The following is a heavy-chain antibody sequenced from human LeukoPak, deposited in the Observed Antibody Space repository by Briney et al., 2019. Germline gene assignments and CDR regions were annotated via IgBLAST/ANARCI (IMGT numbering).Heavy chain of an antibody. Sequence: SETLSLTSTVSGGSISSYYWSWIRQPPGKGLEWIGYIYYSGSTNYNPSLKSRVTISVDTSKKQFSLKLSSVTVADTAVYYCASRSSSWFDAFDIWGQGTMVIVSS. J-gene: IGHJ3*02. V-gene: IGHV4-59*01. CDR2: IYYSGST. CDR1: GGSISSYY. D-gene: IGHD6-13*01. CDR3: ASRSSSWFDAFDI.